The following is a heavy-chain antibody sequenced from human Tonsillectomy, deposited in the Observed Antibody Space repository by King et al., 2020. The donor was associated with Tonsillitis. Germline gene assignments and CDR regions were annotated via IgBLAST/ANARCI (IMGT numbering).Heavy chain of an antibody. Sequence: QLVQSGAEVKKPGASVKVSCTASGYTFTGFYIHWVRQAPGQGLEWMGWMNPNSGGTNYAQKFQGRVTMTRDSSITTAYMELSRLRSDDTAVYYCAREGGPYDNVKWFDPWGQGTLVTVSS. D-gene: IGHD3-9*01. J-gene: IGHJ5*02. CDR1: GYTFTGFY. CDR2: MNPNSGGT. V-gene: IGHV1-2*02. CDR3: AREGGPYDNVKWFDP.